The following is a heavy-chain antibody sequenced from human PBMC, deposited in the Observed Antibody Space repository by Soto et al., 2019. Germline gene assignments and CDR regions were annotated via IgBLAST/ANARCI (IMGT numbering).Heavy chain of an antibody. CDR2: IYYSGST. Sequence: SETLSLTCTVSGGSISSGDYYWSWIRQPPGKGLEWIGYIYYSGSTYYNPSLKSRVTISVDTSKNQFSLKLSSVTAADTAVYYCARESGPYYYDSSGYFDYWGQGTLVTVSS. J-gene: IGHJ4*02. CDR1: GGSISSGDYY. CDR3: ARESGPYYYDSSGYFDY. D-gene: IGHD3-22*01. V-gene: IGHV4-30-4*01.